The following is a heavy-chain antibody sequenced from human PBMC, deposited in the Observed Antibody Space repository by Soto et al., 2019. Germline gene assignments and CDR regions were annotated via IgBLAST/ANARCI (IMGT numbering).Heavy chain of an antibody. J-gene: IGHJ5*02. Sequence: SETLSLTCAVYGGSFSGYYWSWIRQPPGKGLEWIGEINHSGSTNYNPSLKSRVTISVDTSKNQFSLKLSSVTAADTAVYYCARGQEGWFDPWGQGTLVTVSS. CDR3: ARGQEGWFDP. CDR2: INHSGST. CDR1: GGSFSGYY. V-gene: IGHV4-34*01.